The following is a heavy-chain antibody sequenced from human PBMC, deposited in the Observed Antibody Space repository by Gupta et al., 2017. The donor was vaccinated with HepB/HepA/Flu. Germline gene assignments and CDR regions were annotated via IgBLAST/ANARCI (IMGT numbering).Heavy chain of an antibody. D-gene: IGHD2-2*01. CDR3: ARGIIVVVPAAKSVWFDP. J-gene: IGHJ5*02. CDR2: INHSGST. CDR1: GGSFSGYY. V-gene: IGHV4-34*01. Sequence: QVQLQQWGAGLLKPSETLSLTCAVYGGSFSGYYWSWIRQPPGKGLEWIGEINHSGSTNYNPSLKSRVTISVDTSKNQFSLKLSSVTAADTAVYYCARGIIVVVPAAKSVWFDPWGQGTLVTVSS.